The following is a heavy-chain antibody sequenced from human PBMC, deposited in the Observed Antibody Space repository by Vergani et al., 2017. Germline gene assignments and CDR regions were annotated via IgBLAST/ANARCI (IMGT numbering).Heavy chain of an antibody. D-gene: IGHD3-10*01. CDR1: GFTFSSYA. CDR3: AKDRGPSPGYYYGMDV. CDR2: ISGSGGST. J-gene: IGHJ6*02. V-gene: IGHV3-23*01. Sequence: EVQLLESGGGLVQPGGSLRLSCAASGFTFSSYAMSWVRQAPGKGLEWVSAISGSGGSTYYADSVKGRFTISRDNSKNTLYLQMNSLRAEDTAVYYCAKDRGPSPGYYYGMDVWGQGTTVTVSS.